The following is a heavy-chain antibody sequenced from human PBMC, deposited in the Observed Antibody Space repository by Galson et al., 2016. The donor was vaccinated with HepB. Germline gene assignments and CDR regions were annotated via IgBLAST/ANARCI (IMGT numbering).Heavy chain of an antibody. CDR3: ARTTISAHPYFDY. V-gene: IGHV4-61*02. D-gene: IGHD2-21*02. Sequence: TLSLTCTVSGVSISSVSYSWGWIRQPAGKGLEWIGRIYTNGGPNYNPSLKSRVTISIDSSENQFFLNLTSVTAADTAVYCCARTTISAHPYFDYWGQGTLVSVSS. CDR2: IYTNGGP. J-gene: IGHJ4*02. CDR1: GVSISSVSYS.